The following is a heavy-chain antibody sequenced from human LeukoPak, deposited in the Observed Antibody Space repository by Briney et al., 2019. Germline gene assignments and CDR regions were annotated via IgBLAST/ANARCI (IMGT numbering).Heavy chain of an antibody. CDR1: GGSISSGLYS. CDR2: IYHTGST. Sequence: KTSQTLSLTCDVSGGSISSGLYSWSWIRQPLGKGLEWIGYIYHTGSTYYNPSLKSRVTISVDTSKNQSSLRLSSVTAADTAVYYCARLQYCSGTSCYWFDPWGQGTLVTVSS. J-gene: IGHJ5*02. D-gene: IGHD2-2*01. CDR3: ARLQYCSGTSCYWFDP. V-gene: IGHV4-30-2*01.